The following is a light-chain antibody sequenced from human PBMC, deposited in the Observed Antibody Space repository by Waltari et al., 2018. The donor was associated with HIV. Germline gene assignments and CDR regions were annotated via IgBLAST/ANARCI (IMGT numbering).Light chain of an antibody. V-gene: IGLV1-51*02. CDR1: SSNIGNNY. CDR3: GTWDDSLGAVV. Sequence: QSVLTQPPSVSAAPGQTVTLPCSGTSSNIGNNYVSWYHQVPGTTPKLLIYETSTRPSGIPDRSAGSKSGTSATLGITGVQTADEADYYCGTWDDSLGAVVFGGGTRVTV. J-gene: IGLJ2*01. CDR2: ETS.